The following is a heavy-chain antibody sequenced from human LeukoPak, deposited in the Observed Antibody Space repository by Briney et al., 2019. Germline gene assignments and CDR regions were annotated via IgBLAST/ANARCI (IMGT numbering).Heavy chain of an antibody. CDR3: ARKSIAAAGTTISYYYGMDV. V-gene: IGHV1-8*01. CDR2: MNPNSGNT. Sequence: ASVKVSCKASGYTFTSYDINWVRQATGQGLEWMGWMNPNSGNTGYAQKFQGRVTMTRNTSISTAYMELSSLRSEDTAVYYCARKSIAAAGTTISYYYGMDVWGQGTTVTVSS. CDR1: GYTFTSYD. D-gene: IGHD6-13*01. J-gene: IGHJ6*02.